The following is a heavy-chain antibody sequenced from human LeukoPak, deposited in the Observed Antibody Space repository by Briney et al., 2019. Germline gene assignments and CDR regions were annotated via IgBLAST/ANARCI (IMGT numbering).Heavy chain of an antibody. V-gene: IGHV5-51*01. D-gene: IGHD5-24*01. CDR3: ARQDGFQSYYFDY. Sequence: GESLKISCSASGYSVTHYWIAWVRQMPGKGLEWMGIIYPGDSDTRYSPSFQGQVTISVDKSISTAFLQWSSLKASDTAMYYCARQDGFQSYYFDYWGQGTLVTVSS. CDR1: GYSVTHYW. CDR2: IYPGDSDT. J-gene: IGHJ4*02.